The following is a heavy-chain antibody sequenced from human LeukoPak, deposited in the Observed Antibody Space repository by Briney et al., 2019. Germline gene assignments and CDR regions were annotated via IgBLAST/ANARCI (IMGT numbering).Heavy chain of an antibody. D-gene: IGHD6-6*01. CDR3: ARDTQLGGFDY. CDR2: INHSGST. J-gene: IGHJ4*02. V-gene: IGHV4-34*01. Sequence: NTSETLSLTCAVYGGSFSGYYWSWVRQPPGKGLEWIGEINHSGSTNYNPSLKSRVTISVDTSKNQFSLKLSSVTAADTAVYYCARDTQLGGFDYWGQGTLVTVSS. CDR1: GGSFSGYY.